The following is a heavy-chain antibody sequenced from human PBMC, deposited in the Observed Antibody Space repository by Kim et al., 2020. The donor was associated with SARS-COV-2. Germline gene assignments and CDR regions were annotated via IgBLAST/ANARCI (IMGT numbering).Heavy chain of an antibody. V-gene: IGHV4-34*01. CDR2: INHSGST. D-gene: IGHD6-6*01. J-gene: IGHJ4*02. CDR3: ARLGQLVFDY. Sequence: SETLSLTCAVYGGSFSGYYWSWIRQPPGTGLEWIGEINHSGSTNDNPSLQSRGTISVDTSKNQFSLKLSSVTAADTAVYYCARLGQLVFDYWGQGTLVTVSS. CDR1: GGSFSGYY.